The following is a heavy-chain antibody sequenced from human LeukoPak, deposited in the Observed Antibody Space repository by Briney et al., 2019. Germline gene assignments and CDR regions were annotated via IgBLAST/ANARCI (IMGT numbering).Heavy chain of an antibody. CDR2: VYYGRTT. Sequence: PSETLSLTCTVSAASFISSSHHWGWIRQSPGKGLEWIGTVYYGRTTYYNPSLDGRVTISLDTSANHFSLQLNSVTAADTAVYYCVRHDGQGGATMGAFDSWGQGSLVTVSS. V-gene: IGHV4-39*01. J-gene: IGHJ5*01. CDR1: AASFISSSHH. CDR3: VRHDGQGGATMGAFDS. D-gene: IGHD5-12*01.